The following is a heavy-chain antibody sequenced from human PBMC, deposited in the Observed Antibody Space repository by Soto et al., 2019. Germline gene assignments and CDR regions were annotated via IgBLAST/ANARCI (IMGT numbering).Heavy chain of an antibody. CDR1: GFTFSSYA. CDR2: ISGSGGIT. Sequence: EVQLLESGGGLVQPGGSLRLSCAASGFTFSSYAMSWVRQAPGKGLEGVSAISGSGGITYYADSVKGRFTISRDNSKNTLYLQMNRLRAEDTAVYYCAKSIVVVPAADDDAFDIWGQGTMVTVSS. CDR3: AKSIVVVPAADDDAFDI. V-gene: IGHV3-23*01. D-gene: IGHD2-2*01. J-gene: IGHJ3*02.